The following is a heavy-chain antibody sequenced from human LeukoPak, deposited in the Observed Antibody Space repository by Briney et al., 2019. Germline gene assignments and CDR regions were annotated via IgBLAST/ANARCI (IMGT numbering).Heavy chain of an antibody. Sequence: PSETLSLTCTVPGGSISSGDYYWSWIRQPPGKGLEWIGYIYCSGSTYYNPSLKSRVTISVDTSKNQFSLKLSSVTAADTAVYYCARDTYCGGDCYSPYGMDVWGQGTTVTVSS. CDR1: GGSISSGDYY. CDR3: ARDTYCGGDCYSPYGMDV. J-gene: IGHJ6*02. D-gene: IGHD2-21*02. V-gene: IGHV4-30-4*01. CDR2: IYCSGST.